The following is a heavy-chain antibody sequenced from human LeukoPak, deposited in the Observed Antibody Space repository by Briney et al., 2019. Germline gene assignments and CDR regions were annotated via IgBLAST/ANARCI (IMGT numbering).Heavy chain of an antibody. CDR1: GFIFSSYW. V-gene: IGHV3-74*01. CDR3: VRGNRDGYNYILDY. D-gene: IGHD5-24*01. CDR2: INSDGSYT. Sequence: QPGGSLRLSCAASGFIFSSYWMHWVRQAPGKGLVWVSRINSDGSYTGYADSVKGRFTISRDNAKSTLYLQMNSLRAEDTAVYYCVRGNRDGYNYILDYWGQGTLVTVSS. J-gene: IGHJ4*02.